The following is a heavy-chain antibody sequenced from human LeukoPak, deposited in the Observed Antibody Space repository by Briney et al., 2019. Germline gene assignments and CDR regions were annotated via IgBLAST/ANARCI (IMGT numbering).Heavy chain of an antibody. CDR3: ARERDTALAPYFDY. CDR2: ISTYNGNT. CDR1: GYSFIRYA. J-gene: IGHJ4*02. Sequence: ASVKASCKASGYSFIRYAITWVRQAPGQGLEWIGWISTYNGNTNYAQSLQGRLTLTTDTSTNTAYMELRSLRSDDTAVYYCARERDTALAPYFDYWGQGTLVTVSS. D-gene: IGHD5-18*01. V-gene: IGHV1-18*01.